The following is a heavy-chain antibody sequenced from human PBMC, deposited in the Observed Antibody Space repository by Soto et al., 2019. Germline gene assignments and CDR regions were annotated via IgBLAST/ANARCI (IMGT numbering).Heavy chain of an antibody. Sequence: PSEPLSLTCTVSGCSISIGGYYWSWIRQHPGKGLEWIGYIYYSGSTYYNPSLKSRVTISVDTSKNQFSLKLSSVTAADTAVYYCARDTPSLIAVAGADGFESWGQGKMVT. CDR3: ARDTPSLIAVAGADGFES. V-gene: IGHV4-31*03. D-gene: IGHD6-19*01. J-gene: IGHJ3*02. CDR1: GCSISIGGYY. CDR2: IYYSGST.